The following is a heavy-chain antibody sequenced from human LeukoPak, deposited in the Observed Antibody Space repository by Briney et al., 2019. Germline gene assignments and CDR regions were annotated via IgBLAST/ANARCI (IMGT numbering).Heavy chain of an antibody. CDR1: GGSISSGSYY. D-gene: IGHD3-22*01. V-gene: IGHV4-61*02. J-gene: IGHJ6*03. Sequence: SETLSLTCTVSGGSISSGSYYWSWIRQPAGKGLEWIGRIYTSGSTNYNPSLKSRVTISVDTSKNQFSLKLSSVTAADTAVYYCARVPYYYDSSGYHYYYYYYMDVWGKGTTVTVSS. CDR3: ARVPYYYDSSGYHYYYYYYMDV. CDR2: IYTSGST.